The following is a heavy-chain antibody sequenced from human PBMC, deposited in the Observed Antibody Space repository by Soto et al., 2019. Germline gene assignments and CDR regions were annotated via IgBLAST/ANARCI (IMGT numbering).Heavy chain of an antibody. V-gene: IGHV1-46*01. J-gene: IGHJ3*02. D-gene: IGHD6-19*01. Sequence: ASVKVSCKASGYTFTSCYMHWVRQAPGQGLEWMGIINPSGGSTSYAQKFQGRVTMTRDTSTSTVYMELSSLRSEDTAVYYCARKGWLDAFDIWGQGTMVTVSS. CDR1: GYTFTSCY. CDR2: INPSGGST. CDR3: ARKGWLDAFDI.